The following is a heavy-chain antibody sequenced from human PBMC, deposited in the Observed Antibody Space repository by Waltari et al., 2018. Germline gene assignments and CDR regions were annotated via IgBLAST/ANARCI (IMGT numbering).Heavy chain of an antibody. V-gene: IGHV3-30*18. Sequence: QVQLVESGGGVVQPGRSLRLSCAASGFTFSSYGMHWVRQAPGKGLEWVAVISYEGRNKYYADSGKGRFTISRDNSKNTLYLQMNSLRAEDTAVYYCAKDKYDSSGYTTFDYWGQGTLVTVSS. CDR1: GFTFSSYG. CDR3: AKDKYDSSGYTTFDY. CDR2: ISYEGRNK. D-gene: IGHD3-22*01. J-gene: IGHJ4*02.